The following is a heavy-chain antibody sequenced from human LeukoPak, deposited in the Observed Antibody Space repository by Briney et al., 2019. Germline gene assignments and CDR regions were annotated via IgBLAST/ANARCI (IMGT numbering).Heavy chain of an antibody. J-gene: IGHJ4*02. CDR2: IYYSGST. CDR3: AREGYYGSGFYFDY. V-gene: IGHV4-59*01. Sequence: SETLSLTCAVSGGSINNYHWTWIRQPPGKGLEWIGYIYYSGSTNYNPSLKSRVTMSVDTSKNQFSLKLSSVTAADTAVYYCAREGYYGSGFYFDYWGQGTLVTVSS. D-gene: IGHD3-10*01. CDR1: GGSINNYH.